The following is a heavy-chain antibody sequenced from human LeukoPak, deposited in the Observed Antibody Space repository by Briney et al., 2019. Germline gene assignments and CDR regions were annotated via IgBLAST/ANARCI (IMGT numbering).Heavy chain of an antibody. J-gene: IGHJ1*01. CDR3: ATDPTVAGTSEYFQH. D-gene: IGHD6-19*01. CDR2: ISGSGANT. CDR1: GFTFTT. V-gene: IGHV3-23*01. Sequence: GGSLRLSCAASGFTFTTMRWVRQAPGKGLEWVSSISGSGANTYYADSVKGRFTISRDNSKNTVDLQMNSLRAEDTAVYYCATDPTVAGTSEYFQHWGQGTLVTVSS.